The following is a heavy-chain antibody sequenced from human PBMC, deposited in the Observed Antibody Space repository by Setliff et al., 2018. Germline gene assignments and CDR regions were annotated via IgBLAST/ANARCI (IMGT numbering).Heavy chain of an antibody. J-gene: IGHJ4*02. CDR3: ARSNPRYYDFWSGYSSQEFDY. CDR1: GYTFTSYD. D-gene: IGHD3-3*01. Sequence: ASVKVSCKASGYTFTSYDINWVRQATGQGLEWMGWMNPNSGNTGYAQKFQGRVTITRNTSISTAYMELSSLRSEDTAVYYCARSNPRYYDFWSGYSSQEFDYWGQGTLVTVSS. V-gene: IGHV1-8*03. CDR2: MNPNSGNT.